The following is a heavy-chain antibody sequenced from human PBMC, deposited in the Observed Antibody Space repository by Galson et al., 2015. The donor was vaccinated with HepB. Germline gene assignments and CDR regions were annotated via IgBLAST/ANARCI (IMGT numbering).Heavy chain of an antibody. CDR3: AREGYDFWSGYYTPYYFDY. J-gene: IGHJ4*02. CDR2: SNSDGSST. D-gene: IGHD3-3*01. CDR1: GFTFSSHW. Sequence: SLRLSCAASGFTFSSHWMHWVRQAPGKGLVWVSRSNSDGSSTTYADSVKGRFTVSRDNAKNTLYLQMNSLRAEDTAVYYCAREGYDFWSGYYTPYYFDYWGQGTLVTVSS. V-gene: IGHV3-74*01.